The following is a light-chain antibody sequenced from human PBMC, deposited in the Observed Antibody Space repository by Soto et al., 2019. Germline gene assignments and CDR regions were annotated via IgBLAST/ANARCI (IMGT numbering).Light chain of an antibody. J-gene: IGKJ2*01. CDR2: KAS. CDR3: QQYSAYPYT. Sequence: DIQMTQSPSTLSVSVGDRVTITCRASQSISTGLAWYQQKPGKAPNLLIYKASTLQSGFPSRFSGSGSGTEFTLTISSLQPDDFATYSCQQYSAYPYTFGQGTKVEIK. V-gene: IGKV1-5*03. CDR1: QSISTG.